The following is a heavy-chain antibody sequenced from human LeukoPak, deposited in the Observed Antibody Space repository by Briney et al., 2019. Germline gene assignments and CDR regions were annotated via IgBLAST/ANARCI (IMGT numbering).Heavy chain of an antibody. CDR2: INPSGGST. Sequence: ASVKVSCKASGYTFTSYYMHWVRQAPGQGLEWTGIINPSGGSTSYAQKFQGRVTMTRDTSTSTVYMELSSLRSEDTAVYYCASMDSSGYYYYWGQGTLVTVSS. D-gene: IGHD3-22*01. V-gene: IGHV1-46*01. CDR3: ASMDSSGYYYY. J-gene: IGHJ4*02. CDR1: GYTFTSYY.